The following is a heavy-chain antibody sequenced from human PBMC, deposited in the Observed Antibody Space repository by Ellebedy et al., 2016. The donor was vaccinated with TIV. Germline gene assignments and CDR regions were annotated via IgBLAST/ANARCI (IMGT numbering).Heavy chain of an antibody. CDR3: ARDGEDIVVVVATNYYYYGMDV. CDR1: GYTFTGYY. J-gene: IGHJ6*02. V-gene: IGHV1-2*04. Sequence: ASVKVSCXASGYTFTGYYMHWVRQAPGQGLEWMGWINPNSGGTNYAQKFQDWVTMTRDTSISTAYMELSRLRSDDTAVYYCARDGEDIVVVVATNYYYYGMDVWGQGTTVTVSS. D-gene: IGHD2-15*01. CDR2: INPNSGGT.